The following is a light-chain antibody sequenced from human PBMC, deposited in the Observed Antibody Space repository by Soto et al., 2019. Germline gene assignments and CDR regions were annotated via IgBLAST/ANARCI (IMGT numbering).Light chain of an antibody. CDR2: SNN. CDR1: SSNIGAGFD. V-gene: IGLV1-40*01. CDR3: QSNDDGLHSCV. Sequence: QPVLTQPPSVSGAPGQRVTISCTGSSSNIGAGFDVHWYQQLPGTAPKLLIYSNNNRPSGVPDRSSGSKSGTSASLAITGLQAEDEPDYYCQSNDDGLHSCVFGTRTELAVL. J-gene: IGLJ1*01.